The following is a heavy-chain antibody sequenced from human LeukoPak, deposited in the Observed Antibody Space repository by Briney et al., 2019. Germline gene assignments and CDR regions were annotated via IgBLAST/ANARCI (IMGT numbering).Heavy chain of an antibody. V-gene: IGHV1-69*05. CDR3: ARRASVSGYDLPDY. Sequence: ASVKVSCKASGGTFSSYAISWVRQAPGQGLEWMGGIIPIFGTANYAQKFQGRVTITTDESTSTAYMELSSLRFEDTAVYYCARRASVSGYDLPDYWGQGTLVTVSS. J-gene: IGHJ4*02. CDR2: IIPIFGTA. CDR1: GGTFSSYA. D-gene: IGHD5-12*01.